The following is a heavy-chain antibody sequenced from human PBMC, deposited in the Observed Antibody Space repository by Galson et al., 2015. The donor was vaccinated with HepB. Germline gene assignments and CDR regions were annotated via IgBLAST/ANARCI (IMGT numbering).Heavy chain of an antibody. V-gene: IGHV3-73*01. D-gene: IGHD7-27*01. CDR1: GFTFSGSA. CDR3: TRRPSGEVGPGYYYYMDV. Sequence: SLRLSCAASGFTFSGSAMHWVRQASGKGLEWVGRIRSKANSYATAYAASVKGRLTISRDDSKNTAYLQMNSLKTEDTAVYYCTRRPSGEVGPGYYYYMDVWGKGTTVTVSS. J-gene: IGHJ6*03. CDR2: IRSKANSYAT.